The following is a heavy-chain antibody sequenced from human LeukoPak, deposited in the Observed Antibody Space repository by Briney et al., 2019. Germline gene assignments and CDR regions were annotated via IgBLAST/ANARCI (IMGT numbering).Heavy chain of an antibody. D-gene: IGHD5-18*01. J-gene: IGHJ4*02. CDR1: GYSFTSYW. Sequence: GESLKIPCKGPGYSFTSYWIAWVRQMPGKGLEWMGMFYPGDSDSRYSPSFRGQVTISGDKSISTAYLQWSSLKASDTAMYYCARQRERGYSYDLEWGQGTLVIVSS. CDR3: ARQRERGYSYDLE. CDR2: FYPGDSDS. V-gene: IGHV5-51*01.